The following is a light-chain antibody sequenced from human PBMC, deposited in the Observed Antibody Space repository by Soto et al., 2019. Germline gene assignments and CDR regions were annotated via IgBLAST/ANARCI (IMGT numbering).Light chain of an antibody. V-gene: IGKV3-15*01. Sequence: EVVMTQSPATLSVSPGERATLSCRASQSVSNNLAWYQQKPCQAPRLLMYGASTRATGIPARFSGSRSGTEVPFTISSLQSEDFAVYYCQQYNNWPRTFGQGTKVEIK. J-gene: IGKJ1*01. CDR3: QQYNNWPRT. CDR2: GAS. CDR1: QSVSNN.